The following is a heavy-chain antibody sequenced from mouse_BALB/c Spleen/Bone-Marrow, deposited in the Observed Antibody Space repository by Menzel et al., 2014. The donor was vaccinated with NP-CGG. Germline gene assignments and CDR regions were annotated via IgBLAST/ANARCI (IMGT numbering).Heavy chain of an antibody. V-gene: IGHV4-1*02. Sequence: EVKLMESGGGLVQPGGSLKLSCAASGFDFXRYWMTWVRQAPGKGLEWIGGINPDSSTINYTPSLKDKFIISRDNAKNALYLQMSKVRSEDTALYYCARPGYYGYQDVWGAGTTVTVSS. CDR3: ARPGYYGYQDV. CDR2: INPDSSTI. D-gene: IGHD1-2*01. CDR1: GFDFXRYW. J-gene: IGHJ1*01.